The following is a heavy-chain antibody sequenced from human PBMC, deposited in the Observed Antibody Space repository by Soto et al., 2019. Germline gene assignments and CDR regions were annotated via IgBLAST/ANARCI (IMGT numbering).Heavy chain of an antibody. D-gene: IGHD3-3*01. CDR1: GGSISSGDYY. J-gene: IGHJ6*02. Sequence: SETLSLTCTVSGGSISSGDYYWSWIRQPPGKGLEWIGYIYYSGSTYYNPSLKSRVTISVDTSKNQFSLKLSSVTAADTAVYYCATQSPGWGRYDFWSGDAYYYYGMDVWRQGTTVTVSS. CDR3: ATQSPGWGRYDFWSGDAYYYYGMDV. V-gene: IGHV4-30-4*01. CDR2: IYYSGST.